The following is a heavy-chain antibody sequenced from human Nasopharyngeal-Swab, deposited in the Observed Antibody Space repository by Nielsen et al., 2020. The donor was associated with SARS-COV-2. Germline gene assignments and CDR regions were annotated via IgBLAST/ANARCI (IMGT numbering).Heavy chain of an antibody. CDR3: ARDAPAHYGAFY. V-gene: IGHV3-30*03. J-gene: IGHJ4*02. Sequence: GSLRLSCAAFGFTFSSYGMHWVRQAPGKGLEWVAVISYDGSNKYYADSVKGRFTISGDKSKSTLYLQMDSLRGEDTAVYYCARDAPAHYGAFYWGRGTLVTVSS. D-gene: IGHD4-17*01. CDR2: ISYDGSNK. CDR1: GFTFSSYG.